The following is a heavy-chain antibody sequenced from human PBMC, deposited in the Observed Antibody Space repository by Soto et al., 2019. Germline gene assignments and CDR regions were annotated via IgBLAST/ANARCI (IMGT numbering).Heavy chain of an antibody. D-gene: IGHD3-9*01. J-gene: IGHJ4*02. CDR1: GGSFSGYY. CDR2: INHSGST. Sequence: SETLSLTCAVYGGSFSGYYWSWIRQPPGKGLEWIGEINHSGSTNYNPSLKSRVTISVDTSKNQFSLKLSSVTAADTAVYYCARGSLVYDILTGYYPNFDYWGQGTLVTVSS. CDR3: ARGSLVYDILTGYYPNFDY. V-gene: IGHV4-34*01.